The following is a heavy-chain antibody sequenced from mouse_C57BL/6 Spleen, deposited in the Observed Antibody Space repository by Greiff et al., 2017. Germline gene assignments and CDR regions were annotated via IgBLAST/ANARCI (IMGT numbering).Heavy chain of an antibody. CDR3: TAYGNGFAY. D-gene: IGHD2-1*01. J-gene: IGHJ3*01. CDR2: IDPENGDT. Sequence: FQLQQSGAELVRPGASVKLSCTASGFNIKDDYMHWVKQRPEQGLEWIGWIDPENGDTEYASKFKGKATITADTSSNTAYLQLSSLTSEDTAVYYCTAYGNGFAYWGQGTLVTVSA. CDR1: GFNIKDDY. V-gene: IGHV14-4*01.